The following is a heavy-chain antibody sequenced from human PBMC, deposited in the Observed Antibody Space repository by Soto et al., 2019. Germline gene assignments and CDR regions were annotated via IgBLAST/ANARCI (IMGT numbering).Heavy chain of an antibody. CDR2: TYYRSKWYS. Sequence: SQTLSLTCAISGDSVSSNSATWNWIRQSPSRGLEWLGRTYYRSKWYSDYAVSVKSRITTNPDTSKNQLSLQLNSVTPDDTAVYYCARVAIVVLQIRAGDAFDIWGQGTMVTVSS. CDR1: GDSVSSNSAT. V-gene: IGHV6-1*01. D-gene: IGHD2-15*01. CDR3: ARVAIVVLQIRAGDAFDI. J-gene: IGHJ3*02.